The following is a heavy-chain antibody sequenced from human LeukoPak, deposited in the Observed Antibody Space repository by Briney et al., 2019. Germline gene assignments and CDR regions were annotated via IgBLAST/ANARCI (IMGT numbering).Heavy chain of an antibody. CDR3: ARSRSMVYLDY. D-gene: IGHD2-8*01. CDR1: GYNFTTYW. Sequence: KPGESLRISCKGSGYNFTTYWIAWVRQMPGKGLEWMGIIYPGDSDSRYSPSFQGQVTISADSSISTVYLQWSSLKASDTAMYYCARSRSMVYLDYWGQGTLVTVSS. J-gene: IGHJ4*02. CDR2: IYPGDSDS. V-gene: IGHV5-51*01.